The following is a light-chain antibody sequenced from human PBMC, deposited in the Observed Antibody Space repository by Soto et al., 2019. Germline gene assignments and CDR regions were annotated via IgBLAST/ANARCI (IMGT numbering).Light chain of an antibody. J-gene: IGKJ5*01. CDR1: QSVSSN. CDR3: QQHGQWPIT. Sequence: EIVMTQSPATLSVSPGERATLSCRASQSVSSNLAWYQQKPGQAPRLLIYGASTRATGIPARFSGSGSGPEFTLTISSLQHDDFATYYCQQHGQWPITFGQGTRLEIK. V-gene: IGKV3-15*01. CDR2: GAS.